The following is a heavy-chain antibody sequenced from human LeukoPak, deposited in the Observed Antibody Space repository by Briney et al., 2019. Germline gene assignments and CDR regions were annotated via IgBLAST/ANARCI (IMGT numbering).Heavy chain of an antibody. CDR2: IKQDGSEK. J-gene: IGHJ4*02. V-gene: IGHV3-7*01. CDR1: GFTFSHYW. D-gene: IGHD6-13*01. Sequence: GGSLRLSCAASGFTFSHYWMTWVRQAPGKGLEWVANIKQDGSEKYYVDSVKGRFTISRDNAKNSLYLQMNSLRAEDTAVYFCASYRYSGSCYIYWGQGTLVTVSS. CDR3: ASYRYSGSCYIY.